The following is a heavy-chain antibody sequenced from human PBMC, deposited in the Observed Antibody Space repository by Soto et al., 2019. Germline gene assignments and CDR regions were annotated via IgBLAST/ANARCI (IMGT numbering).Heavy chain of an antibody. V-gene: IGHV1-18*01. Sequence: ASVKVSCKTSGYTFSDYGINWVRQAPGQGLEWMGWINPSDGNRNFAQKFEDRVTTTTATSTNTVFLELRSLKSDDTAIYYCARDRLRGYDSSGFYSWGQGTMVTVSS. CDR3: ARDRLRGYDSSGFYS. CDR1: GYTFSDYG. J-gene: IGHJ4*02. D-gene: IGHD3-22*01. CDR2: INPSDGNR.